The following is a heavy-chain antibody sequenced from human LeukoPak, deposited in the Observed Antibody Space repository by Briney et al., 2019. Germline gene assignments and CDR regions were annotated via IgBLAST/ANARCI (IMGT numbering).Heavy chain of an antibody. CDR3: ARRRVYPYYFDY. J-gene: IGHJ4*02. V-gene: IGHV4-34*01. CDR2: INDSGST. Sequence: PSETLSLTCAVYGGSLSGYYWSWIRQSPGKGLEWIGEINDSGSTNYNPSLKSRVTISVDTSKNQFPLKLTSVTAADTAVYYCARRRVYPYYFDYWGQGTLVTVSS. D-gene: IGHD6-13*01. CDR1: GGSLSGYY.